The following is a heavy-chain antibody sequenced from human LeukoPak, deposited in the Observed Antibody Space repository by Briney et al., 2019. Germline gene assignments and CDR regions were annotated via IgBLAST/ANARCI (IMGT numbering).Heavy chain of an antibody. D-gene: IGHD2-15*01. CDR2: IIPILGIA. V-gene: IGHV1-69*04. CDR1: GGTFTSYA. Sequence: ASVKVSFKASGGTFTSYAISWVRQAPGQGLEWMGRIIPILGIANYAQKFQGRVTITADKSTSTAYMELSSLRSEDTAVYYCARDRSGYCSGGSCGSWFDPWGQRTLVTVSS. J-gene: IGHJ5*02. CDR3: ARDRSGYCSGGSCGSWFDP.